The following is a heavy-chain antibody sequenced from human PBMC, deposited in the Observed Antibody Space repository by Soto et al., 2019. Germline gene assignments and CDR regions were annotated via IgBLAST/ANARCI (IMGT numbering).Heavy chain of an antibody. CDR2: VGGDASDT. V-gene: IGHV3-23*01. J-gene: IGHJ3*02. D-gene: IGHD2-21*01. CDR1: GFNFGNYA. Sequence: EVQLLESGGGLVQPGGSLEVSCRASGFNFGNYAMSWVRQAPGKGPEWVSSVGGDASDTHYADSVRGRFTISRDNSKNTLYLHTNSLSAEDTAIYFCAKDFIPGNSIYDPFDIWGQGTTVSVSS. CDR3: AKDFIPGNSIYDPFDI.